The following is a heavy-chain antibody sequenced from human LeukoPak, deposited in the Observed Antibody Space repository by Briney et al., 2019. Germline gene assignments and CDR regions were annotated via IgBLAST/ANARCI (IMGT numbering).Heavy chain of an antibody. CDR2: IIPIFGTA. CDR1: GGTFSSYA. V-gene: IGHV1-69*13. D-gene: IGHD3-16*02. J-gene: IGHJ5*02. Sequence: ASVKVSCKASGGTFSSYAISWVRQAPGQGLEWMGGIIPIFGTANYAQKFQGRVTITADESTGTAYMELSSLRSEDTAVYYCARGRDGRLLGELSLYWFDPWGQGTLVTVSS. CDR3: ARGRDGRLLGELSLYWFDP.